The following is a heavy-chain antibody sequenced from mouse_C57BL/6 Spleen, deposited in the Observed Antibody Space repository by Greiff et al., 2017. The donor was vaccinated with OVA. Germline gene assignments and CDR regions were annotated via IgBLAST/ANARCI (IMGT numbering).Heavy chain of an antibody. D-gene: IGHD2-5*01. V-gene: IGHV1-50*01. CDR3: ARSGSPYYSNWDYAMDY. Sequence: VQLQQPGAELVKPGASVKLSCKASGYTFTSYWMQWVKQRPGQGLEWIGEIDPSDSYTNYNQKFKGKATLTVDTSSSTAYMQLSSLTSEDSAVYYCARSGSPYYSNWDYAMDYWGQGTSVTVSS. CDR1: GYTFTSYW. J-gene: IGHJ4*01. CDR2: IDPSDSYT.